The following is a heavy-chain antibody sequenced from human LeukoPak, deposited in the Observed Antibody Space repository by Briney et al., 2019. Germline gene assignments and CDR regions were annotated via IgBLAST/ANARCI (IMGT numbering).Heavy chain of an antibody. V-gene: IGHV3-21*01. CDR3: ARGGAPFDY. CDR2: ISSSSSYI. J-gene: IGHJ4*02. D-gene: IGHD1-26*01. Sequence: GGSLRLSCAASGFTFSSYSMNWVRQAPGKGLEWVSSISSSSSYIYYADSVKGRFTISRDTSKSTLYLQMNSLTTADTAVYYCARGGAPFDYWGQGTQVAVSA. CDR1: GFTFSSYS.